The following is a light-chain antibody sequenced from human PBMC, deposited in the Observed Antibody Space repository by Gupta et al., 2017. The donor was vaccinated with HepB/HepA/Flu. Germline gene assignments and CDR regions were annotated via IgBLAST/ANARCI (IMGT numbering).Light chain of an antibody. V-gene: IGKV1-5*03. Sequence: DIQMTQSPSILSASVGDRVTITCRASQSISNKLAWYQQKPGKAPKLLIYLASSLESGVPSRFSGSGSGTEFTLTISSLQPDDFATYYCQQYNFYCAFGQGTKLEIK. J-gene: IGKJ2*01. CDR1: QSISNK. CDR2: LAS. CDR3: QQYNFYCA.